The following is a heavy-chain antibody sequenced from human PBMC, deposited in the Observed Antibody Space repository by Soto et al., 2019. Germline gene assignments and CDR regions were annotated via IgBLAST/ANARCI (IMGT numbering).Heavy chain of an antibody. J-gene: IGHJ4*02. CDR1: GFTFSNYA. D-gene: IGHD3-9*01. CDR3: AKDRHPDGIWTFDS. Sequence: GGSLRLSCAASGFTFSNYAMSWVRQAPGKGLEWVSLVSATAGTTYYTDSVKGRFTISRDNSRNTVYLQMNSLRADDTAVYYCAKDRHPDGIWTFDSWGPGTLVTVSS. V-gene: IGHV3-23*01. CDR2: VSATAGTT.